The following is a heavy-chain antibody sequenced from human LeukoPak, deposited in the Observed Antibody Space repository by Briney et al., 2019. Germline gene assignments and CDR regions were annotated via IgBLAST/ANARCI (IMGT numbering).Heavy chain of an antibody. CDR2: IYYSGST. CDR3: AREPRSPRGYSYSRWYFDL. CDR1: GGSISSGGYY. V-gene: IGHV4-31*03. J-gene: IGHJ2*01. Sequence: SETLSLTCTVSGGSISSGGYYWSWIRQHPGKGLEWIGYIYYSGSTYYNPSLKSRVTISVDTSKNQFSLKLSSVTAADTAVYYCAREPRSPRGYSYSRWYFDLWGRGTLVTVSS. D-gene: IGHD5-18*01.